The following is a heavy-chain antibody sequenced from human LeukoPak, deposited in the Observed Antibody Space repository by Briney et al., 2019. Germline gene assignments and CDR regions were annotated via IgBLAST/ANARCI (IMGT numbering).Heavy chain of an antibody. V-gene: IGHV4-38-2*02. CDR3: ARRCSSTSCYLKVGEIDY. CDR2: IYHSGST. CDR1: GYSISSGYY. D-gene: IGHD2-2*01. J-gene: IGHJ4*02. Sequence: SETLSLTCTVSGYSISSGYYWGWIRQPPGKGLEWIGSIYHSGSTNYNPSLKSRVTISVDKSKNQFSLKLSSVTAADTAVYYCARRCSSTSCYLKVGEIDYWGQGTLVTVSS.